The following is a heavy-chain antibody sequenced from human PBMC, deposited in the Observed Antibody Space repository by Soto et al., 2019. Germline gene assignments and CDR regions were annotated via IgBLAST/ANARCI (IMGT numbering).Heavy chain of an antibody. J-gene: IGHJ3*02. CDR2: IWYDGSNK. CDR1: GFTFSSYG. Sequence: GGSLRLSCAASGFTFSSYGMHWVRQAPGKGLEWVAVIWYDGSNKYYADSVKGRFTISRGNSKNTLYLQMNSLRAEDTAVYYCARGLDIVVVVAAHHDAFDIWGQGTMVTVSS. D-gene: IGHD2-15*01. V-gene: IGHV3-33*01. CDR3: ARGLDIVVVVAAHHDAFDI.